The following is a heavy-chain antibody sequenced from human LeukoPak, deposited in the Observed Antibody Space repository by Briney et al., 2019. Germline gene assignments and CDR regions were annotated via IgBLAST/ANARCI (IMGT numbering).Heavy chain of an antibody. D-gene: IGHD5-18*01. CDR2: IYSGGST. V-gene: IGHV3-53*01. CDR3: ARGIQLWSLYFDY. Sequence: GGSLRLSCAASGFTVSSNYMSWVRQAPGKGLEWVSVIYSGGSTYYADSVKGRFTISRDNSKNTLYLQMNSLRAEDTAVYYCARGIQLWSLYFDYWGQGTLVTVSS. J-gene: IGHJ4*02. CDR1: GFTVSSNY.